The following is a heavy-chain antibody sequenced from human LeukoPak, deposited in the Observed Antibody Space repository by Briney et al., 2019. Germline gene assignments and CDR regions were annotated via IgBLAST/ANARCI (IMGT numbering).Heavy chain of an antibody. CDR1: GFTFSSYS. Sequence: KPGGSLRLSCAASGFTFSSYSMNWVRQAPGKGLEWVSSISSSSSYIYYADSVKGRFTISRDNAKNSLYLQMNSLRAEDTAVYYCAGEWYCSSTSCRQFDYWGQGTLVTVSS. D-gene: IGHD2-2*01. CDR2: ISSSSSYI. J-gene: IGHJ4*02. CDR3: AGEWYCSSTSCRQFDY. V-gene: IGHV3-21*01.